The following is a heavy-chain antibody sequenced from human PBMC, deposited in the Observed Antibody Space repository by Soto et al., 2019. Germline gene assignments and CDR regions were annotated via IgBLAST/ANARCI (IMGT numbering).Heavy chain of an antibody. CDR2: ISYDGSNK. D-gene: IGHD3-22*01. Sequence: GVSLRLSCAASGFTFSSYGMHWVRQAPGKGLEWVAVISYDGSNKYYADSVKGRFTISRDNSKNTLYLQMNSLRAEDTAVYYCAKDYYESSGPVDQYVRGQGTTVTGSS. V-gene: IGHV3-30*18. CDR3: AKDYYESSGPVDQYV. J-gene: IGHJ6*02. CDR1: GFTFSSYG.